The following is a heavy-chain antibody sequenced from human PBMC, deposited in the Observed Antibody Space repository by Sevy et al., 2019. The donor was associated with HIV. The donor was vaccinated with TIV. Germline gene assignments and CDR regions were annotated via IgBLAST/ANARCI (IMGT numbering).Heavy chain of an antibody. D-gene: IGHD2-2*01. Sequence: GGSLRLSCADSGFTVSSNYMSWVRQAPGKGLEWVSVIYSGGSTYYADSVKGRFTISRDNSKNTLYLQMNSLRAEDTAVYYCARVAPDGYIDYWGQGTLVTVSS. CDR1: GFTVSSNY. V-gene: IGHV3-53*01. J-gene: IGHJ4*02. CDR2: IYSGGST. CDR3: ARVAPDGYIDY.